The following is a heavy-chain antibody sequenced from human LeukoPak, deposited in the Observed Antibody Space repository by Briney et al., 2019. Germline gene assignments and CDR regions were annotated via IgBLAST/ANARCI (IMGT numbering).Heavy chain of an antibody. Sequence: GGSLRLSCAASGFTFSSYSMNWVRQVPGKGLEWVSSVSSSSSYIYYADSVKGRFTISRDNAKNSLYLQMNSLRAEDTAVYYCARESVRGSSSNDYWGQGTLVTVSS. CDR1: GFTFSSYS. CDR3: ARESVRGSSSNDY. D-gene: IGHD6-13*01. J-gene: IGHJ4*02. V-gene: IGHV3-21*01. CDR2: VSSSSSYI.